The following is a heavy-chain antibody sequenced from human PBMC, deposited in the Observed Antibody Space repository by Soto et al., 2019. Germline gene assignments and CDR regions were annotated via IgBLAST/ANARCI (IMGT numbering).Heavy chain of an antibody. CDR1: GGSISSGGYS. V-gene: IGHV4-30-2*01. D-gene: IGHD6-19*01. Sequence: SETLSLTGAVSGGSISSGGYSWSWIRQPPGKGLEWSGYIYHSGSTYYNPSLKSRVIISVDRSKNQFSPKLSSVTAADTAVYYCARGSRSVAGTGNQFVPWGQGTLATVSS. CDR3: ARGSRSVAGTGNQFVP. J-gene: IGHJ5*02. CDR2: IYHSGST.